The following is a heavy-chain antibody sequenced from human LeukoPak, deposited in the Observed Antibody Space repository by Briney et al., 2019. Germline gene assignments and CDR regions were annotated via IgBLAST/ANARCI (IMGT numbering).Heavy chain of an antibody. Sequence: GGSLRLSCAASGFTFSSYSINWVRQAPGKGLEWVSGISGSGGSTYYVDSVKGRFTISRDNSKNTLYLQMNSLRAGDTAVYYCAKAGAYSGYGDYWGQGTLVTVSS. CDR1: GFTFSSYS. J-gene: IGHJ4*02. V-gene: IGHV3-23*01. CDR3: AKAGAYSGYGDY. D-gene: IGHD5-12*01. CDR2: ISGSGGST.